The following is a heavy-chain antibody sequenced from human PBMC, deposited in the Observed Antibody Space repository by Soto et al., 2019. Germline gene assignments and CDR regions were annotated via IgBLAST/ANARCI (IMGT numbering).Heavy chain of an antibody. CDR1: GFTFKNFA. Sequence: AGGSLRLSCTASGFTFKNFAMAWVRQAPGKGLEWISTITGSSATTHSADSVQGRFIISRDNSNSTLYLQMNTLSAEDTARYFCARAGLVAAGNLYLDSWGQGTLVTVSS. D-gene: IGHD6-13*01. CDR2: ITGSSATT. CDR3: ARAGLVAAGNLYLDS. J-gene: IGHJ4*02. V-gene: IGHV3-23*01.